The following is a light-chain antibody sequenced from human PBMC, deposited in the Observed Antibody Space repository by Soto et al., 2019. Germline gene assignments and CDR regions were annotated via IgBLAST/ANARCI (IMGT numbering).Light chain of an antibody. J-gene: IGLJ1*01. CDR1: SSDVGGYNF. Sequence: QSALTQPPSASGSPGQSVTISCTGTSSDVGGYNFVSWYQQHPGKAPKLMIYEVNKRPSGVPNRFSGSKSGNTASLTVSGLQAEDEADYYCSSYAGNNNRYGFGTGTKLTVL. CDR3: SSYAGNNNRYG. CDR2: EVN. V-gene: IGLV2-8*01.